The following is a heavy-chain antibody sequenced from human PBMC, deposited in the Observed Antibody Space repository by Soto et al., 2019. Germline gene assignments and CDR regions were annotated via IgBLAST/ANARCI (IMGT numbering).Heavy chain of an antibody. D-gene: IGHD2-15*01. Sequence: EVQLLESGGGLVQPGGSLRLSCAASGFTFSSYAMSWVRQAPGKGLEWVSTVNGSGDNTYYADSVKGRFSISRDNSKNTLYLQMNSLRAEDTAVYYCAKGGGATLFYFDYWGQGTLVTVSP. CDR3: AKGGGATLFYFDY. V-gene: IGHV3-23*01. CDR1: GFTFSSYA. J-gene: IGHJ4*02. CDR2: VNGSGDNT.